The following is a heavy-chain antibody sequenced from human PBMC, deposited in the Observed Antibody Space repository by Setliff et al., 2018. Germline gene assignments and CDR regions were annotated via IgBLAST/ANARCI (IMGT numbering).Heavy chain of an antibody. CDR1: GGSISSRSYY. CDR2: IYHSGSS. D-gene: IGHD2-2*01. Sequence: PSETLSLTCTVSGGSISSRSYYWGWIRQPPGKGLEWIGSIYHSGSSYYNPSLRSRVTISVDMSKNHLSLKLSSVTAADTAVYYCARHIWGAKMQLPHDVFDIWGQGTMVTVSS. J-gene: IGHJ3*02. V-gene: IGHV4-39*07. CDR3: ARHIWGAKMQLPHDVFDI.